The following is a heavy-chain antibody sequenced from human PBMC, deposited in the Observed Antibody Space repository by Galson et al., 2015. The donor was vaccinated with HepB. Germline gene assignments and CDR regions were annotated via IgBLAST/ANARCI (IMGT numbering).Heavy chain of an antibody. D-gene: IGHD4-11*01. CDR2: ISSSSSTI. CDR1: GFTFSSYS. V-gene: IGHV3-48*01. J-gene: IGHJ4*02. Sequence: SLRLSCAASGFTFSSYSMNWVRQAPGKGLEWVSYISSSSSTIYYADSVKDRFTISRDNSKNTLYLQMNSLRAEDTAVYYCARWGNYKTFDYWGQGTLVTVSS. CDR3: ARWGNYKTFDY.